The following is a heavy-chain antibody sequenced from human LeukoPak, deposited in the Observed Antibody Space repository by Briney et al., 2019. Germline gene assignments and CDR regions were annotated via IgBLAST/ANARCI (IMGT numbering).Heavy chain of an antibody. CDR3: ARGDYGLYFFDS. CDR2: FYYSRTT. J-gene: IGHJ4*02. V-gene: IGHV4-31*03. Sequence: SQTLSLTCTVSGGSISRGGYYWNWIRQHPREGLEWIGYFYYSRTTSYNPSLKSRATISVDTSNNQFSLKLSSVTAADTAVYYCARGDYGLYFFDSWGRGTLVTVSS. CDR1: GGSISRGGYY. D-gene: IGHD4-17*01.